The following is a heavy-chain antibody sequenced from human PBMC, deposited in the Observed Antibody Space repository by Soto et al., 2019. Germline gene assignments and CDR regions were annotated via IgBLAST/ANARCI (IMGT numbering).Heavy chain of an antibody. CDR1: GFTFSSYA. Sequence: PGGSLRLSCAASGFTFSSYAMHWVRQVPGKGLEWVAVISYDGTNKYYADSVKGRFTISRDNSKNTLYVQMNSLRGEDTAVYYCARDLTGGTGWYVFDYWGQGTLVTVSS. CDR3: ARDLTGGTGWYVFDY. D-gene: IGHD6-19*01. CDR2: ISYDGTNK. V-gene: IGHV3-30-3*01. J-gene: IGHJ4*02.